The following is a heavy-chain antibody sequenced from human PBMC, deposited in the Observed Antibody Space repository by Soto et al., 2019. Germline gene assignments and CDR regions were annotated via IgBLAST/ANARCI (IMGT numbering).Heavy chain of an antibody. D-gene: IGHD1-20*01. J-gene: IGHJ3*02. CDR1: GGSFSGFY. CDR3: ARGYKGLPQI. CDR2: INHSGST. Sequence: PSETLSLTCAVYGGSFSGFYWSWIRQPPGRGLEYIGEINHSGSTNYNPSLKSRVTMSVDTSKNQFSLNLNSVTAADTAVYYCARGYKGLPQIWAQGTMVTFSS. V-gene: IGHV4-34*01.